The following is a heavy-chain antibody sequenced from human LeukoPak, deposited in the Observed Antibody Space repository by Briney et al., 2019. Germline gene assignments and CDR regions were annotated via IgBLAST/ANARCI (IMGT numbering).Heavy chain of an antibody. D-gene: IGHD3-22*01. CDR2: ISGSGGST. CDR1: GFTFSSYA. V-gene: IGHV3-23*01. Sequence: GGSLRLSCAASGFTFSSYAMSWVRQAPGKGLEWVSAISGSGGSTYYADSVKGRFTISRDNSKNTLYLQMNSLRAEDTAVYYCAKEARKSYYDSSGYAFDIWGQGTMVTVSS. CDR3: AKEARKSYYDSSGYAFDI. J-gene: IGHJ3*02.